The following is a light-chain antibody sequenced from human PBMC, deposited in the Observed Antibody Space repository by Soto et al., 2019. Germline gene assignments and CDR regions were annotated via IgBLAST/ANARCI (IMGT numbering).Light chain of an antibody. CDR3: QQYNNWPLT. CDR2: GAS. J-gene: IGKJ3*01. CDR1: QSVRDN. Sequence: EVVMTQSPATLSVSPGERVTLSCRASQSVRDNLAWYQQKPGQPPRLLIYGASTRATGPPARFSGSGSGTDFTLTISSLPSEDFAVYYCQQYNNWPLTFGPGTKVDL. V-gene: IGKV3-15*01.